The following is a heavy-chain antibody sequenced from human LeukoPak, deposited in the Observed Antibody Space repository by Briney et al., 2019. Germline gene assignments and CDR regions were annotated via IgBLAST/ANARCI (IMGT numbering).Heavy chain of an antibody. J-gene: IGHJ4*01. CDR2: ISGSGGST. V-gene: IGHV3-23*01. D-gene: IGHD3-3*01. CDR1: GFTFSSYS. CDR3: AKSKSEYYDFWSGYYLHGY. Sequence: GGSLRLSCAASGFTFSSYSMNWVRQAPGKGLEWVSAISGSGGSTYYADSMKGRFTISRDNSKNTLYLQMNSLRAEDTAVYYCAKSKSEYYDFWSGYYLHGYWGQEPWSPSPQ.